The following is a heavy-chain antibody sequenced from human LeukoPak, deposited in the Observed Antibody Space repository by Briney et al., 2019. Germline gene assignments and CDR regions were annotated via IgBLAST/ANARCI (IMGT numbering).Heavy chain of an antibody. Sequence: SETLSLTCTVSSGSISSTNYCWGWIRQPPGKGLEWIGTFCSSGDTFYIPSLKSRVIISADTSKNRFSLRLNSVTAADTAVYYCARDRLRWPKIDYWGQGTLVTVSS. CDR3: ARDRLRWPKIDY. J-gene: IGHJ4*02. V-gene: IGHV4-39*07. CDR2: FCSSGDT. CDR1: SGSISSTNYC. D-gene: IGHD4-23*01.